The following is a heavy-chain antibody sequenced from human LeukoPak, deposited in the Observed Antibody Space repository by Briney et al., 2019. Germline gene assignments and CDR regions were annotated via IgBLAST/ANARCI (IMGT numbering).Heavy chain of an antibody. CDR2: MKSNNDGGAT. J-gene: IGHJ4*02. CDR1: GFTFSNAW. V-gene: IGHV3-15*01. CDR3: STDRNYYDSGTQY. D-gene: IGHD3-10*01. Sequence: KPGGSLRLSCAASGFTFSNAWMNWVRQAPGKGLEWAGRMKSNNDGGATDYAPPVKGRFTISRDDATNTLYLQMNSLKTEDTGVYYCSTDRNYYDSGTQYWGQGTLVTVSS.